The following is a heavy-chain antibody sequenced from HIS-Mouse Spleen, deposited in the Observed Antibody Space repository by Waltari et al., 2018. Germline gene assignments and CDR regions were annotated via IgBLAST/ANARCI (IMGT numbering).Heavy chain of an antibody. V-gene: IGHV3-30-3*01. CDR2: ISYDGSNN. J-gene: IGHJ4*02. D-gene: IGHD6-19*01. CDR3: ARASVVGSGHFDY. Sequence: QVQLVESGGGVVQPGRPLRLSFAASGFTFRTYALLRVLRAPGKGLGWVAVISYDGSNNYYADSVKGRFTISRDNSKNTLYLQMNSLRAEDTAVYYCARASVVGSGHFDYWGQGTLVTVSS. CDR1: GFTFRTYA.